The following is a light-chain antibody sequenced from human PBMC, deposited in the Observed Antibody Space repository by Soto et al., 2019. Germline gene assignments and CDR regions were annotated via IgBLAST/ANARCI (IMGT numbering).Light chain of an antibody. CDR2: DAS. V-gene: IGKV3-15*01. Sequence: EIVMTQSPATLSVSPGERATLSCRASQGIGSTLAWYQQKPGQTPKLLIYDASTRATGVPARFSGGGSGTEFTLIINSLQSEDFAVYYCQRYNRWPLSFGGGTKVEIK. J-gene: IGKJ4*01. CDR1: QGIGST. CDR3: QRYNRWPLS.